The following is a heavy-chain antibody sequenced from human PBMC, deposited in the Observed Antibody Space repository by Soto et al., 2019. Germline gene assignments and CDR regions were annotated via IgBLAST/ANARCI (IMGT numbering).Heavy chain of an antibody. D-gene: IGHD2-8*02. J-gene: IGHJ6*02. Sequence: QVQLVQSGAEVKKPGSSVKVSCKASGGTFSSYAISWVRQAPGQGLEWMGGIIPIFGTANYAQKFQGRVTITADESTSTAYMELSSLRSEDTAMYYCARDTGEGFGHYYYGMDVWGQGTTVTVSS. CDR1: GGTFSSYA. CDR2: IIPIFGTA. CDR3: ARDTGEGFGHYYYGMDV. V-gene: IGHV1-69*12.